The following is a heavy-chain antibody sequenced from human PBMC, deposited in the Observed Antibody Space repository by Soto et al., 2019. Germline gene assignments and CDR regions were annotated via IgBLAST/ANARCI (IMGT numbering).Heavy chain of an antibody. Sequence: ASAQNSCKASGYTFTGSGISWVGQAPGQGLEGMGWISANNGNTNYAQKLQGRVTMTTDTSTSTAYMELRSLRSDDTAVYYCARDTVPAANAWTGYFSYYYYGMDVWGQGTTVTVSS. CDR1: GYTFTGSG. CDR2: ISANNGNT. CDR3: ARDTVPAANAWTGYFSYYYYGMDV. J-gene: IGHJ6*02. D-gene: IGHD2-2*01. V-gene: IGHV1-18*01.